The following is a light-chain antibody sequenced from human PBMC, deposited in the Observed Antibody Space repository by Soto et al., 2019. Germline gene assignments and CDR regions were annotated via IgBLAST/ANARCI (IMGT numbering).Light chain of an antibody. V-gene: IGKV3-20*01. CDR3: QQYGSSPIP. CDR2: GAS. J-gene: IGKJ5*01. CDR1: QSVSSSY. Sequence: DIVLTQARCTLSVSRGGRSTLSCRTSQSVSSSYLAWYQQKPGQAPRLLIYGASSRATGIPDRFSGSGSGTDFTLTISRLEPEDLAVYSCQQYGSSPIPLGQGTRLEIK.